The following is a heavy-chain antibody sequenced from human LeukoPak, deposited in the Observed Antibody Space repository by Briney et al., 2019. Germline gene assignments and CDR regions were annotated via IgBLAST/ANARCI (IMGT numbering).Heavy chain of an antibody. J-gene: IGHJ4*02. CDR2: ISYDGSNK. CDR1: GFTFSSYG. V-gene: IGHV3-30*18. D-gene: IGHD3-10*01. CDR3: AKLAVRGVIYRSSTDY. Sequence: GGSLRLSCAASGFTFSSYGMHWVRQAPGKGLEWVAVISYDGSNKYYADSVKGRFTISRDNSKNTLYLQMNSLRAEDTAVYYCAKLAVRGVIYRSSTDYWGQGTLVTVSS.